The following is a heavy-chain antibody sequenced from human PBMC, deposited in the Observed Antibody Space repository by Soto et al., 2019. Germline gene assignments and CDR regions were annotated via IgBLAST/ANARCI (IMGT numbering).Heavy chain of an antibody. Sequence: SETLSLTCTVSGGSISSSSYYWGWIRQPPGKGLEWIGSIYYSGSTYYNPSLKSRVTISVDTSKNQFSLKLSSVTAADTAVYYCARRVVVAASIDYWGQETLVTVSS. CDR1: GGSISSSSYY. J-gene: IGHJ4*02. CDR2: IYYSGST. V-gene: IGHV4-39*01. D-gene: IGHD2-15*01. CDR3: ARRVVVAASIDY.